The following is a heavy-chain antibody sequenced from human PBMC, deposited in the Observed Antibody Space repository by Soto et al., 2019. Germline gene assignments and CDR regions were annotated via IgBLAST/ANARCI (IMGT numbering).Heavy chain of an antibody. D-gene: IGHD1-26*01. V-gene: IGHV3-30*18. CDR1: GFTFSTYG. CDR2: ILYDGKNK. CDR3: AKVSGSLSEHYFYGMDV. Sequence: PGGSLRFSCAASGFTFSTYGMHWVRQAPGKGLEWVAVILYDGKNKDYAESVKGRFTLSRDNSKNTLYLQMNSLRVEDTAVYYCAKVSGSLSEHYFYGMDVWGQGTTVTVSS. J-gene: IGHJ6*02.